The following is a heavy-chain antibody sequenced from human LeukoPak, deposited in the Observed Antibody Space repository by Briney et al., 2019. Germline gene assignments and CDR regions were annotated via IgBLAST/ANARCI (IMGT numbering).Heavy chain of an antibody. J-gene: IGHJ5*02. V-gene: IGHV4-39*01. CDR3: ASSGYSSSWYQNWFDP. Sequence: PSETLSLTCTVSGGSISSSSYYWGWLRQPPGKGLEWIGRIYYSGSTYYNPSLKSRVTISVDTSKNQFSLKLSSVNDADTAVYYCASSGYSSSWYQNWFDPWGEGTLVTVSS. CDR1: GGSISSSSYY. CDR2: IYYSGST. D-gene: IGHD6-13*01.